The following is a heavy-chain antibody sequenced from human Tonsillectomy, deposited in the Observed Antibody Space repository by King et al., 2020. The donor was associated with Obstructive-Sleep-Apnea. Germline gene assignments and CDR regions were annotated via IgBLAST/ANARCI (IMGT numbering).Heavy chain of an antibody. CDR3: ARDGRFYCSGGSCYSGIDY. D-gene: IGHD2-15*01. CDR1: GGSISSYY. V-gene: IGHV4-59*01. Sequence: VQLQESGPGLVKPSETLSLTCTVSGGSISSYYWSWNRQPPGKGLEWIGYIYYSGSTNYNPSLKSRVPISVDTSKNQFSLKLSSVTAADTAVYYCARDGRFYCSGGSCYSGIDYWGQGTLVTVSS. J-gene: IGHJ4*02. CDR2: IYYSGST.